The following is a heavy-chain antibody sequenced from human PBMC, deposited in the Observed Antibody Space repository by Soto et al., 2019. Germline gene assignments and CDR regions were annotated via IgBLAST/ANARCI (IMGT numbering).Heavy chain of an antibody. D-gene: IGHD6-19*01. J-gene: IGHJ4*02. V-gene: IGHV3-30*18. CDR3: AKVDYSSGWYCYFDS. CDR1: GFIFHNYG. CDR2: ITYDGSNK. Sequence: QVQLVESGGGVVQSGRSLRLSCAASGFIFHNYGMHWVRQAPGKGLEWVAVITYDGSNKYYADSVKGRFTISRDKSRETGTLYLQKNSVSTEDTAFYYCAKVDYSSGWYCYFDSWGQGTLVTVSS.